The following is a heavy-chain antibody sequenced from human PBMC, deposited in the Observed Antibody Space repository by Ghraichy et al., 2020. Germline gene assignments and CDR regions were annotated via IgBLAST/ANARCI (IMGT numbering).Heavy chain of an antibody. CDR1: GDSNKSYY. J-gene: IGHJ4*02. V-gene: IGHV4-59*01. CDR3: ARDHFGDYGNYFDF. CDR2: IHYSGST. Sequence: SETLSLTCSISGDSNKSYYWSWIRQSPGKGLEWIGYIHYSGSTDYNPSLRGRVDISVDTSKNQFSLNMNSLTAADTAVYYCARDHFGDYGNYFDFWGQGTLVTVSS. D-gene: IGHD4-17*01.